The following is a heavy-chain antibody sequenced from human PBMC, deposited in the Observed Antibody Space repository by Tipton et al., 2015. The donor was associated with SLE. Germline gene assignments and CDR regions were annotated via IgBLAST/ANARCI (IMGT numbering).Heavy chain of an antibody. V-gene: IGHV4-59*11. J-gene: IGHJ3*02. D-gene: IGHD3-10*01. Sequence: TLSLTCTVSGGSISGHYWSWIRQPPGKGLEWIGYIYNSGSTNYNPSLKSRVTISVDTSKNQFSLKLSSVTAADTAVYYCARGGKMVRGYAFDIWGQGTMVTVSS. CDR2: IYNSGST. CDR3: ARGGKMVRGYAFDI. CDR1: GGSISGHY.